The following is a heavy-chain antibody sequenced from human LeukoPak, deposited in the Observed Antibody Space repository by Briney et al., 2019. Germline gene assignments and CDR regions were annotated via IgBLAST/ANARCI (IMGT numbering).Heavy chain of an antibody. J-gene: IGHJ6*03. D-gene: IGHD3-16*01. CDR1: GGSFSGYY. Sequence: NSSETLSLTCAVYGGSFSGYYWSWIRQPPGKGLEWIGEINHSGSTNYNPSLKSRVTISVDTSKNQFSLKLSSVTAADTAVYYCARETSQKGAHYMDVRGKGTTVTISS. CDR2: INHSGST. CDR3: ARETSQKGAHYMDV. V-gene: IGHV4-34*01.